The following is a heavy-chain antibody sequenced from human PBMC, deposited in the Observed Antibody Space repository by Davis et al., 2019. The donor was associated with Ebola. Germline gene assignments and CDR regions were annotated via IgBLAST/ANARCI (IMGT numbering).Heavy chain of an antibody. V-gene: IGHV3-11*06. J-gene: IGHJ4*02. D-gene: IGHD1-26*01. CDR1: GFTFSDYY. Sequence: GESLKISCAASGFTFSDYYMSWIRQAPGKGLEWVSYISSSSSYTNYADSVKGRFTISRDNAKNSLYLQMNSLRAEDTAVYYCASSMKVGATPIDYWGQGTLVTVSS. CDR2: ISSSSSYT. CDR3: ASSMKVGATPIDY.